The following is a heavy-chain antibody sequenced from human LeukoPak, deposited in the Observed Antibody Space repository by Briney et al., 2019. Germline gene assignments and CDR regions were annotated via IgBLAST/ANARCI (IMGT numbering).Heavy chain of an antibody. Sequence: GGSLRLSCAASGFTFDIAWMSWVRQAPGKGLEWVGRIKSKTDSETIDYAAPVKGRFTVSRDDSKNTLYLQMNNLKSEDTAVYYCTTSSSGYDHLLDYWGQGTLVTVSS. D-gene: IGHD5-12*01. V-gene: IGHV3-15*01. CDR2: IKSKTDSETI. J-gene: IGHJ4*02. CDR1: GFTFDIAW. CDR3: TTSSSGYDHLLDY.